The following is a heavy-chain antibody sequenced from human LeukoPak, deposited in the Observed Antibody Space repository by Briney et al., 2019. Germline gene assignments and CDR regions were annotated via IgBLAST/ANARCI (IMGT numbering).Heavy chain of an antibody. CDR2: IYYSGST. Sequence: SETLSLTCTVSGGSISSGDYYWSWIRQPPGKGLEWIGYIYYSGSTYYNPSLKSRVTISVDTSKNQFSLKLSSVTAADTAVYYCARGQYYYGSGSYADDYWGQGTLVTVSS. CDR3: ARGQYYYGSGSYADDY. J-gene: IGHJ4*02. V-gene: IGHV4-30-4*01. D-gene: IGHD3-10*01. CDR1: GGSISSGDYY.